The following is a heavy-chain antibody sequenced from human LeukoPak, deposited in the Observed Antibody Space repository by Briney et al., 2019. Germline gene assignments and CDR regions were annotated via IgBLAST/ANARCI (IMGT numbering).Heavy chain of an antibody. CDR3: AREAAAGTIFDY. Sequence: GGSLRLSCAASGFTVSSNYMSWVRQAPGKGLEWVSVIYSGGSTYYAGSVKGRFTISRDNSKNTLYLQMNSLRAEDTAVYYCAREAAAGTIFDYWGQGTLVTVSS. CDR2: IYSGGST. V-gene: IGHV3-53*01. D-gene: IGHD6-13*01. CDR1: GFTVSSNY. J-gene: IGHJ4*02.